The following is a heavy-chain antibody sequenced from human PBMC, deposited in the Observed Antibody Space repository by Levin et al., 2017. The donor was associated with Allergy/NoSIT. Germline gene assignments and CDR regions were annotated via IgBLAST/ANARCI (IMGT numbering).Heavy chain of an antibody. Sequence: SCAASGFTFSSYEMNWGRQAPGKGLEWISHISNSGSTIYYADSVKGRFTISRDNAKNSLYLQMSSLRVEDTAVYYCSRGGWSGYTNDYWGQGTLVTVSS. CDR1: GFTFSSYE. CDR3: SRGGWSGYTNDY. V-gene: IGHV3-48*03. CDR2: ISNSGSTI. D-gene: IGHD3-3*01. J-gene: IGHJ4*02.